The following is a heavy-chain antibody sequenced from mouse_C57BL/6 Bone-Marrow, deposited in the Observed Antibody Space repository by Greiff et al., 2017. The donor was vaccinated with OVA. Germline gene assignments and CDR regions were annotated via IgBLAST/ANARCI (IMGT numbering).Heavy chain of an antibody. V-gene: IGHV7-3*01. CDR2: IRNKPNGSTS. D-gene: IGHD1-1*01. J-gene: IGHJ2*01. Sequence: EVQLVESGGGLVQPGDSLSLSCAASGFTFTNYYMSWVRQPPGKALEWLAFIRNKPNGSTSAYSASVKGRFTISRDNSQRILYLQMNALGAEDSATYYSARCKGRVAVDYLDYWGQGTALTVSS. CDR1: GFTFTNYY. CDR3: ARCKGRVAVDYLDY.